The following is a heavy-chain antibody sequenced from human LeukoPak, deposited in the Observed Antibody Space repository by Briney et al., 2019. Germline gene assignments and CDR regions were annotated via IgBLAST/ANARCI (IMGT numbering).Heavy chain of an antibody. CDR2: TSAHKGET. CDR1: GYTFTTYG. J-gene: IGHJ4*02. CDR3: ARADIIVVAGSTPVGSGFEY. Sequence: ASVKVSCKTSGYTFTTYGISWLRQAPGQGLEWMGWTSAHKGETEYAQKFQGRVTMTREISTSTAYMELQSLTSDDTAVYYCARADIIVVAGSTPVGSGFEYWGQGALITVS. V-gene: IGHV1-18*01. D-gene: IGHD2-15*01.